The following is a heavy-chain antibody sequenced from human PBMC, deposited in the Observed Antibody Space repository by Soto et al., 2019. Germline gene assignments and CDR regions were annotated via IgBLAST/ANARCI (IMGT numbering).Heavy chain of an antibody. Sequence: PSETLSLTCTVSGGSISSYYWSWIRQPPGKGLEWIGYIYYSGSTNYNPSLKSRVTISVDTSKNQFSLKLSSVTAADTAVYYCAREGYCSSTSCYYFDYWGQGTLVTVSS. J-gene: IGHJ4*02. V-gene: IGHV4-59*01. CDR3: AREGYCSSTSCYYFDY. D-gene: IGHD2-2*01. CDR2: IYYSGST. CDR1: GGSISSYY.